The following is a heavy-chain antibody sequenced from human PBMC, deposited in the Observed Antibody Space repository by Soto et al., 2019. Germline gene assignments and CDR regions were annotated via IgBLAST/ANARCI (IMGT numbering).Heavy chain of an antibody. V-gene: IGHV3-30-3*01. J-gene: IGHJ4*02. Sequence: QVQLVESGGGVVQPGRSLRLSCAASGFTFSSYAMHWVRQAPGTGLEGVAVISYDGRTKYYADSVRGRFTISRDNSKNTRYQQMNSRRAEDTAGDYGARAWGVGVMDPAADYWGQGTLVTVSS. D-gene: IGHD3-10*01. CDR3: ARAWGVGVMDPAADY. CDR1: GFTFSSYA. CDR2: ISYDGRTK.